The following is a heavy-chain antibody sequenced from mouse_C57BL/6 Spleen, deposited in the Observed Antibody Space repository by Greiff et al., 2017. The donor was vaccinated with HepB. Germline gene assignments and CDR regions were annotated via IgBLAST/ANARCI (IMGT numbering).Heavy chain of an antibody. J-gene: IGHJ4*01. D-gene: IGHD1-1*01. CDR1: GFTFSSYA. CDR2: ISSGGDYI. Sequence: EVKLVESGEGLVKPGGSLKLSCAASGFTFSSYAMSWVRQTPEKRLEWVAYISSGGDYISYADTVKGRFTISRDNARNTLYLQMSSLKSEDTAMYYCTRGTTVVAPYYAMDYWGQGTSVTVSS. V-gene: IGHV5-9-1*02. CDR3: TRGTTVVAPYYAMDY.